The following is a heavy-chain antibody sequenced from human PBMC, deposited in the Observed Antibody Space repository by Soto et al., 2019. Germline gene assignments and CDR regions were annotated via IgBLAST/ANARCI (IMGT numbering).Heavy chain of an antibody. CDR3: ATDCGGDCYIDY. Sequence: QVQLVQSGAEVKKPGSSVKVSCKASGGTFSSYTISWVRQAPGQGLEWMGRIIPILGIANYAQKFQGRVTMTADKSTSTAYMELSSLRSEDTAVYYCATDCGGDCYIDYWGQGTLVTVSS. CDR2: IIPILGIA. J-gene: IGHJ4*02. CDR1: GGTFSSYT. D-gene: IGHD2-21*02. V-gene: IGHV1-69*02.